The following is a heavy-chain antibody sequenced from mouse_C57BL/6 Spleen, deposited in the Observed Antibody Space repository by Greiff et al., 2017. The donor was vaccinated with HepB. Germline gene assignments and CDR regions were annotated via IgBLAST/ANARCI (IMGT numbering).Heavy chain of an antibody. CDR1: GYTFTSYT. J-gene: IGHJ1*03. CDR2: INPSSGYT. V-gene: IGHV1-4*01. D-gene: IGHD2-1*01. CDR3: ARSHYGNYGYFDV. Sequence: QVQLQQSGAELARPGASVKMSCKASGYTFTSYTMHWVKQRPGQGLEWIGYINPSSGYTKYNQKFKDKATLTADKSSSTAYMQLSSLTSEDSAVYYCARSHYGNYGYFDVWGTGTTVTVSS.